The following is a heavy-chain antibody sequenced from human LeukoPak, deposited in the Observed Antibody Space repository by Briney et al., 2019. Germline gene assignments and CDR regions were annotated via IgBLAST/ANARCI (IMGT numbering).Heavy chain of an antibody. CDR3: AKARRRIAVAGPLFDY. V-gene: IGHV3-23*01. D-gene: IGHD6-19*01. CDR2: ISGSGGST. Sequence: GGSLRLSCAASGFTFSSYAMNWVRQAPGKGLEWVSAISGSGGSTYYADSVKGRFTISRDNSKNTLYLQMNSLRAEDTAVYYCAKARRRIAVAGPLFDYWGQGTLVTVSS. CDR1: GFTFSSYA. J-gene: IGHJ4*02.